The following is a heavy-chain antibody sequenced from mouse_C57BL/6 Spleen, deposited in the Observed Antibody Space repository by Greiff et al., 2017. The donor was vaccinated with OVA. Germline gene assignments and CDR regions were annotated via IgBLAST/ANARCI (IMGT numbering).Heavy chain of an antibody. CDR3: ARSPYNYEGAMDY. D-gene: IGHD1-3*01. CDR1: GYTFTDYN. J-gene: IGHJ4*01. V-gene: IGHV1-18*01. CDR2: INPNNGGT. Sequence: EVQLQESGPELVKPGASVKIPCKASGYTFTDYNMDWVKQSHGKSLEWIGDINPNNGGTIYNQKFKGKATLTVDKSSSTAYMELRSLTSEDTAVYYCARSPYNYEGAMDYWGQGTSVTVSS.